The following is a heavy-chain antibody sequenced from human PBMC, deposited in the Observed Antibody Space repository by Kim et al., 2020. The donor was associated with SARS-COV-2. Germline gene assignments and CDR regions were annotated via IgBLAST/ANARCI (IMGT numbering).Heavy chain of an antibody. V-gene: IGHV4-39*01. CDR2: VYYSGST. D-gene: IGHD2-2*02. CDR3: ARHAPNTSNRPFDY. J-gene: IGHJ4*02. CDR1: GGSISSSTYY. Sequence: SETLFLTCTVSGGSISSSTYYWGWIRQPPGKGLQWIGSVYYSGSTHYNPSLKSRVTISVDTSKNQFSLILSSVTAADTAVFYCARHAPNTSNRPFDYWGQGTLVTVSS.